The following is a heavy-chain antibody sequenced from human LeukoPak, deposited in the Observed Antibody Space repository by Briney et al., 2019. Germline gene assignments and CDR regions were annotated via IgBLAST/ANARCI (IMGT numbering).Heavy chain of an antibody. V-gene: IGHV3-30-3*01. J-gene: IGHJ4*02. CDR1: GFTFSSYA. D-gene: IGHD6-13*01. CDR2: ISYDGSNK. Sequence: GGSLRLSCAASGFTFSSYAMHWVRQAPGKGLEWVAVISYDGSNKYYADSVKGRFTISRDNSKNTLYLQMNSLRAEDTAVYYCASLIPTSSRFDYWGQGPLVTVSS. CDR3: ASLIPTSSRFDY.